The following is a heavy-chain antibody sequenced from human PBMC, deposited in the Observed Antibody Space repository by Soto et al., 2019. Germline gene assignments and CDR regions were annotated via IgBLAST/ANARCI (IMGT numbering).Heavy chain of an antibody. V-gene: IGHV4-59*01. CDR1: GGSISSYY. J-gene: IGHJ4*02. CDR3: ARRHGPFDF. Sequence: SETLSLTCTVSGGSISSYYWSWIRQPPGKGLEWIGYIYYSGSTSYNPSLKSRVTISVDTSRNQFSLKLSSVTAADTAVYYCARRHGPFDFWGQGTLVTVSS. CDR2: IYYSGST.